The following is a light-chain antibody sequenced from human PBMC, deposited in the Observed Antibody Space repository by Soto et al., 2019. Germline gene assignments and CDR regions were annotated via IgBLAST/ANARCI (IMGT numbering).Light chain of an antibody. CDR3: QQCSTPPLT. V-gene: IGKV3-20*01. CDR1: QIVTNNY. J-gene: IGKJ4*01. CDR2: DAS. Sequence: EIVLTQSPGTLSLSPGERATLSCRASQIVTNNYVAWYQKKPGQPPRLLIDDASTRATGIPDRFSAGGSGTDFTLTISRLEPEDFAVYYCQQCSTPPLTFGGGTNVE.